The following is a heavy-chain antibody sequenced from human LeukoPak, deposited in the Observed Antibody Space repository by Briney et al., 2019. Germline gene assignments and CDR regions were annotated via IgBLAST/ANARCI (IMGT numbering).Heavy chain of an antibody. CDR1: GGSFSGYY. Sequence: SETLSLTCAVYGGSFSGYYWSWIRQPPGKGLEWIGEINHSGSTNYNPSLKSRATISVDTSKNQFSLKLSSVTAADTAVYYCARADILTGYYAVDYWGQGTLVTVSS. CDR2: INHSGST. CDR3: ARADILTGYYAVDY. J-gene: IGHJ4*02. V-gene: IGHV4-34*01. D-gene: IGHD3-9*01.